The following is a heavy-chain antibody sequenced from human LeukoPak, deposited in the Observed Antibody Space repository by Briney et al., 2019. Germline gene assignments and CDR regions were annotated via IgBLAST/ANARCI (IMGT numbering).Heavy chain of an antibody. V-gene: IGHV3-30-3*01. Sequence: GGSLRLSFAASGFTFSNLWMSWVRQAPGKGLEWVALISYDGTNKYYADSVKGRFTISRDNSKTTLYLQMDSLRVEDTAVYYCAQGYFYDKIGYPPVDYWGQGTLVTVSS. CDR2: ISYDGTNK. D-gene: IGHD3-22*01. CDR3: AQGYFYDKIGYPPVDY. J-gene: IGHJ4*02. CDR1: GFTFSNLW.